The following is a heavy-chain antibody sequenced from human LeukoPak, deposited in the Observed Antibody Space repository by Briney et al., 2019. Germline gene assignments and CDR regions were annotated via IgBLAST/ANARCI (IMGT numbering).Heavy chain of an antibody. J-gene: IGHJ4*02. CDR2: IQYSGST. V-gene: IGHV4-59*01. CDR1: GASITHDY. CDR3: ARGGSQFDH. Sequence: PSETLSLTCTVSGASITHDYWSWIRQTPEKGLEWIAYIQYSGSTFYNPSLGSRVTISLDTSKNQFSLKLASVTAADTAVYYCARGGSQFDHWGQGALVTVSS. D-gene: IGHD5-12*01.